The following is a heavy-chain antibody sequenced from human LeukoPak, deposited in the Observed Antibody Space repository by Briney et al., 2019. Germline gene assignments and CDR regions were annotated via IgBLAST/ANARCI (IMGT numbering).Heavy chain of an antibody. CDR3: ATLVYSSGNVFDY. CDR2: IIPIFGTA. D-gene: IGHD6-19*01. CDR1: GGTFSSYA. J-gene: IGHJ4*02. V-gene: IGHV1-69*13. Sequence: SVTVSCKASGGTFSSYAISWVRQAPGQGLEWMGGIIPIFGTANYAQKFQGRVTITADESTSTAYMELSSLRSEDTAVYYCATLVYSSGNVFDYWGQGTLVTVSS.